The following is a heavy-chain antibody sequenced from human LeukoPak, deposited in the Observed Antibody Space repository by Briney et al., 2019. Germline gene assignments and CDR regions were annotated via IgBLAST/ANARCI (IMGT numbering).Heavy chain of an antibody. V-gene: IGHV4-34*01. CDR3: AGDPSSGWYEDYFDY. D-gene: IGHD6-19*01. CDR2: INHSGST. Sequence: SETLSLTCAVYGGSFSGYYWTWIRQPPGKGLEWIGEINHSGSTNYNPSLKSRVTISVDTSKNQFSLKLSSVTAADTAVYYCAGDPSSGWYEDYFDYWGQGTLVTVSS. CDR1: GGSFSGYY. J-gene: IGHJ4*02.